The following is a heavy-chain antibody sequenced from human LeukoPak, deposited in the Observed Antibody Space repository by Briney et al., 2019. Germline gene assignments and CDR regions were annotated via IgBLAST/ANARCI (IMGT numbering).Heavy chain of an antibody. Sequence: SETLSLTCSVSGGSISDYYWSWIRQPAGKGLEWIGRIDTSGSTNYNPSLKSRVTMSVDTSKNQFSLKLSSVTAADTAVYYCASTYSSGWYFDYWGQGTLVTVSS. CDR2: IDTSGST. V-gene: IGHV4-4*07. D-gene: IGHD6-19*01. CDR1: GGSISDYY. CDR3: ASTYSSGWYFDY. J-gene: IGHJ4*02.